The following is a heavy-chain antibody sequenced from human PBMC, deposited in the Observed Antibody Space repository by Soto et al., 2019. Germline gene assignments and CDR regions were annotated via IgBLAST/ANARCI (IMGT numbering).Heavy chain of an antibody. Sequence: SETLSLTCTVSGGSISSGGYYWSWIRQHPGKGLEWIGYIYYSGSTYYNPSLKSRVTISVDTSKNQFSLKLSSVTAADTAVYYCARDSCSSTSCQYYYYGMDVWGQGTTVTASS. CDR3: ARDSCSSTSCQYYYYGMDV. V-gene: IGHV4-31*03. J-gene: IGHJ6*02. CDR1: GGSISSGGYY. D-gene: IGHD2-2*01. CDR2: IYYSGST.